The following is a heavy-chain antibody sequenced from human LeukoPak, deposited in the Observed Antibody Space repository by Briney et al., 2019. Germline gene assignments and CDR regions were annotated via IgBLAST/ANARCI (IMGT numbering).Heavy chain of an antibody. V-gene: IGHV3-11*01. D-gene: IGHD2-8*01. J-gene: IGHJ4*02. CDR2: ISSSGTTM. CDR3: AKGHTYGMI. CDR1: GFTFSDYY. Sequence: GGSLRLSCAASGFTFSDYYMSWIRQTPGKGLECVSYISSSGTTMEYAKSVKGRFTISRDNATDSLYLQMNSLEAEDTAVYYCAKGHTYGMIWGQGTLVSVSS.